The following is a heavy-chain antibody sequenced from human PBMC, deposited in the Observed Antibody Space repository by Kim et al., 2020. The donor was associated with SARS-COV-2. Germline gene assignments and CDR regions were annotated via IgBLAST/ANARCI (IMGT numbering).Heavy chain of an antibody. D-gene: IGHD3-3*01. Sequence: KSRGTISVDTSKNQFSLKLSSVTAADTAVYYCASMYYDFWSGYYAAYFDYWGQGTLVTVSS. V-gene: IGHV4-39*07. J-gene: IGHJ4*02. CDR3: ASMYYDFWSGYYAAYFDY.